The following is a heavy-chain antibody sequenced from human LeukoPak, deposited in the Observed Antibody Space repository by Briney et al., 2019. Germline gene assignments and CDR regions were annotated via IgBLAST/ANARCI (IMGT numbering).Heavy chain of an antibody. D-gene: IGHD4-23*01. J-gene: IGHJ5*02. Sequence: PSETLSLTCAVYGGSFSGYYWGWIRQPPGKGLEWIGEINHSGSTNYNPSLKSRVTISVDTSKNQFSLKLSSVTAADTAVYYCARRHGIRWSNWFDPWGQGTLVTVSS. CDR1: GGSFSGYY. CDR2: INHSGST. CDR3: ARRHGIRWSNWFDP. V-gene: IGHV4-34*01.